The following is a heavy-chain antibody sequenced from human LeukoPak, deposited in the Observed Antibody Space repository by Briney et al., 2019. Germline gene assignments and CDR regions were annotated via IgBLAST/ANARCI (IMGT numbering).Heavy chain of an antibody. D-gene: IGHD6-13*01. V-gene: IGHV3-30*04. J-gene: IGHJ4*02. CDR3: ARADLIAAAGLDY. Sequence: GGSLRLSCAASGFTFSSYAMHWVRQAPGKGLEWVAAISYDGSNKYYADSVKGRFTISRDNSKNTLYLQMNSLRAEDTAVYYCARADLIAAAGLDYWGQGTLVTVSS. CDR2: ISYDGSNK. CDR1: GFTFSSYA.